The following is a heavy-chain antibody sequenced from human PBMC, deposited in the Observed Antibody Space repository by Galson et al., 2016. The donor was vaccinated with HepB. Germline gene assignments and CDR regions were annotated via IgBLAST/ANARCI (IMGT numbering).Heavy chain of an antibody. CDR1: GFTFTRYW. J-gene: IGHJ4*02. CDR3: VRDLDY. Sequence: SLRLSCAASGFTFTRYWMHWVRQAPGKGLVWVSRINSDGTSASYADSMKGRFTISRDNAKNSLYLHMNSLRAEGTALYYCVRDLDYWGQGTLVTVSS. CDR2: INSDGTSA. V-gene: IGHV3-74*01.